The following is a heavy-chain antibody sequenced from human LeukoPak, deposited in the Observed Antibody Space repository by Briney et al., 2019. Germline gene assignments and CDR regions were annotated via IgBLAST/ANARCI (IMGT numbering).Heavy chain of an antibody. Sequence: ASVKVSCKASGYTFTGYYMHWVRQAPGQGLEWMGWINPNSGGTNYAQKLQGRVTMTTDTSTSTAYMELRSLRSDDTAVYYCARAREAADHFQHWGQGTLVTVSS. J-gene: IGHJ1*01. CDR2: INPNSGGT. CDR3: ARAREAADHFQH. V-gene: IGHV1-2*02. CDR1: GYTFTGYY. D-gene: IGHD6-13*01.